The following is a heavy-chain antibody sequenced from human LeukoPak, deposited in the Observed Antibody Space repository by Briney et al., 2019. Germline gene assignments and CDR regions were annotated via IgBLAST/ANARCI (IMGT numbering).Heavy chain of an antibody. D-gene: IGHD3/OR15-3a*01. CDR3: AKPQETYGLVPFDY. CDR1: GFTFSSYA. Sequence: GGSLRLSCAASGFTFSSYAMSWVRQAPGKGLEWVSAVSGSGGSTFYADSVKGRFTISRDNSKNTLYLQMISLRAEDTAVYHCAKPQETYGLVPFDYWGQGTLVTVSS. V-gene: IGHV3-23*01. CDR2: VSGSGGST. J-gene: IGHJ4*02.